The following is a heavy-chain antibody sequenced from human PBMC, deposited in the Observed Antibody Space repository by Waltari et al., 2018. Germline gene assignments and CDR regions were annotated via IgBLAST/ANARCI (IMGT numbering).Heavy chain of an antibody. Sequence: QVQLQESGPGLVKPSETLSLTCTVSGYSISSAYYWGWIRQPPGKGLEWIGSIYHSGSTYYNPSLKSRVTISVDTSKNQFSLKLSSVTAADTAVYYCARKQQLAFDYWGQGTLVTVSS. D-gene: IGHD6-13*01. CDR1: GYSISSAYY. CDR2: IYHSGST. CDR3: ARKQQLAFDY. V-gene: IGHV4-38-2*02. J-gene: IGHJ4*02.